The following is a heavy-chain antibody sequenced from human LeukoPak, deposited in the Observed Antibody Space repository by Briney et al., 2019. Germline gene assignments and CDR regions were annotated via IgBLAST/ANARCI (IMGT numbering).Heavy chain of an antibody. D-gene: IGHD1-1*01. CDR3: ARGPRTQYYGMDV. CDR2: TNHSGST. V-gene: IGHV4-34*01. Sequence: SETLSLTCAVYGGSFSGYYWSWIRQPPGKGLEWIGETNHSGSTNYNPSLKSRVTISVDTPKNQFSLKLSSVTAADTAVYYCARGPRTQYYGMDVWGKGTTVTVSS. J-gene: IGHJ6*04. CDR1: GGSFSGYY.